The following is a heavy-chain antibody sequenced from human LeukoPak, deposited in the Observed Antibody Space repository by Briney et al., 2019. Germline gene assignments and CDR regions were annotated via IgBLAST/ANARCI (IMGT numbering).Heavy chain of an antibody. CDR1: GGSISSSSYY. CDR2: IYYTGGST. D-gene: IGHD2-15*01. V-gene: IGHV4-39*02. J-gene: IGHJ5*02. Sequence: SETLSLTCTVSGGSISSSSYYWGWIRQPPGKGLEGIVSIYYTGGSTYYNPSLKSRVTISVDTSKNYFSLKLSSVTAADTAVYYCARLGYCSGGSCYTRELSSFDPWGQGTLVTVSS. CDR3: ARLGYCSGGSCYTRELSSFDP.